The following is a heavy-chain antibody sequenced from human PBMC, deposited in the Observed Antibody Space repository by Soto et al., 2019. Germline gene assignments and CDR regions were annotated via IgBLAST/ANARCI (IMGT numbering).Heavy chain of an antibody. CDR2: IYWDNNK. CDR3: AHSKNHQYNWNYECYFDY. Sequence: QITLKESGPTLVKPTQTLTLTCTFSGFSLSPSGVVVGWIRQPPGKSLEWLALIYWDNNKRYSPSLKSRLTINKDTTKNQVFLTMTNMDPEDTATYYFAHSKNHQYNWNYECYFDYWGQGTLVTVSS. V-gene: IGHV2-5*02. D-gene: IGHD1-7*01. J-gene: IGHJ4*02. CDR1: GFSLSPSGVV.